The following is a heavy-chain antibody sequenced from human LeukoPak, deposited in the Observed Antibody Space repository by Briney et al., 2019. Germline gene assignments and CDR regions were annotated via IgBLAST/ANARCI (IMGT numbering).Heavy chain of an antibody. Sequence: GGSLRLSCAASGFTLSSYAMSWVRQAPGKGLEWVSGISGRGTNTYYADSAKGRFTISRDNSNNTLFLQMTSLGAEDTAVYFCAKELWFGELAADYWGQGVLVTVSS. CDR1: GFTLSSYA. CDR2: ISGRGTNT. D-gene: IGHD3-10*01. V-gene: IGHV3-23*01. J-gene: IGHJ4*02. CDR3: AKELWFGELAADY.